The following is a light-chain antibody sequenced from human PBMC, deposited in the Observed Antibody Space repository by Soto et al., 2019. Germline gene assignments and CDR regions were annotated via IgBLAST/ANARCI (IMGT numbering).Light chain of an antibody. V-gene: IGKV1-5*03. J-gene: IGKJ1*01. CDR1: QSMNIW. CDR3: QQYHMDWT. Sequence: DIQMTQSPSTLSASVGDRVTITCRASQSMNIWLAWYQQKPGKAPKLLIYQASTLKSGVPSRFSGSGSGTEFSLTISSLQPDDFATSYCQQYHMDWTFGKGTKVDI. CDR2: QAS.